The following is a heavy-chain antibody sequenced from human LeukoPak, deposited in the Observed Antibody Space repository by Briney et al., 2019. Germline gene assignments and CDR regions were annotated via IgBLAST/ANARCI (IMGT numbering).Heavy chain of an antibody. V-gene: IGHV3-30*02. J-gene: IGHJ4*02. Sequence: GGSLRLSCAASGFTFSSYGMHWVRQAPGKGLEWVAFIRYDGSNKYYADSVKGRFTISRDNSKNTLYLQMNSLRAEDTAVYYCAKGACSSTSCHNDYWGQGTLVTVSS. CDR3: AKGACSSTSCHNDY. CDR2: IRYDGSNK. D-gene: IGHD2-2*01. CDR1: GFTFSSYG.